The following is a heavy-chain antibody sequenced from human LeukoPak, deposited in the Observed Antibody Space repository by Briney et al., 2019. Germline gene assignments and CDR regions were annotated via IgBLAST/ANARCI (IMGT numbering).Heavy chain of an antibody. CDR1: GFTYSSYS. J-gene: IGHJ4*02. Sequence: GGSLRLSCAASGFTYSSYSMNWVRLAPGKGLEWISHISTGTYIAYADSVKGRFTISRDNAKNSLYLQMNSLRAEDTAVYYCTREQDREAAATVIGDSWGQGTLVTVSS. CDR2: ISTGTYI. V-gene: IGHV3-21*05. D-gene: IGHD2-15*01. CDR3: TREQDREAAATVIGDS.